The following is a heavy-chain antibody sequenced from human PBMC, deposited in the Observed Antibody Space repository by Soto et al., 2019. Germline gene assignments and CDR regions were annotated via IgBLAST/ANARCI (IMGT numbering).Heavy chain of an antibody. CDR3: ARYMTTEADAWFDP. V-gene: IGHV1-69*02. D-gene: IGHD4-4*01. J-gene: IGHJ5*02. Sequence: QVQLVQSGAEVKKPGSSVKVSCKASGGTFSSYTISWVRQAPGQGLEWMGRIIPILGIANYAQKFQGRVTITADKSTSTAYMELSSLRSEDTAVYYCARYMTTEADAWFDPWGQGTLVTVSS. CDR1: GGTFSSYT. CDR2: IIPILGIA.